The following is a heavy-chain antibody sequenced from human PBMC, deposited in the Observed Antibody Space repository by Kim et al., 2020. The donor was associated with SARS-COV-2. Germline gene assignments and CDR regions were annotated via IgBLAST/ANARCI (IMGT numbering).Heavy chain of an antibody. CDR1: GFTFSSYA. CDR3: ANEYDYIWGSYRSDAFDI. CDR2: ISGRGGST. D-gene: IGHD3-16*02. Sequence: GGSLRLSCVASGFTFSSYAMSWVRQAPGKGLEWVSAISGRGGSTYYADSVKGRFTISRDNSKNTLYLQMNSLRAEDTAVYYCANEYDYIWGSYRSDAFDIWGQRKMVTVSS. J-gene: IGHJ3*02. V-gene: IGHV3-23*01.